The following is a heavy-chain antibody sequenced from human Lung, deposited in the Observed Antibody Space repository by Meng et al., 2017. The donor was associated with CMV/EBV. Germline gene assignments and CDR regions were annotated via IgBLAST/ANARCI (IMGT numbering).Heavy chain of an antibody. D-gene: IGHD2/OR15-2a*01. J-gene: IGHJ4*02. CDR3: ERNSSGLADYFDY. V-gene: IGHV3-23*01. CDR1: SCSYSSLT. CDR2: VSADGYTT. Sequence: EVQVQELGGALVTPCGSWSLSCAASSCSYSSLTLRRAGNGLGWSVQLFTGVSADGYTTYYVESVKARFTISRHNSKNLISLKMNNMTAEDTAIYYCERNSSGLADYFDYWGQGALVTVSS.